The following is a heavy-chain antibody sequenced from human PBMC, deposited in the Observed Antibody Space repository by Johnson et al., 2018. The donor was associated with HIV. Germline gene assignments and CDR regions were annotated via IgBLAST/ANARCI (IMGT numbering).Heavy chain of an antibody. CDR1: GFTFSSYT. J-gene: IGHJ3*02. CDR3: ARGVDGAFDI. Sequence: QEKLVESGGGVVQPGKSLRLSCAASGFTFSSYTMHWVRQAPGKGLEWVAVIWYDGSNKYSADSVKGRFTISRDNSKNTLYLQMNSLRAEDTAVYYCARGVDGAFDIWGQGTMVTVSS. V-gene: IGHV3-30*04. D-gene: IGHD3-10*01. CDR2: IWYDGSNK.